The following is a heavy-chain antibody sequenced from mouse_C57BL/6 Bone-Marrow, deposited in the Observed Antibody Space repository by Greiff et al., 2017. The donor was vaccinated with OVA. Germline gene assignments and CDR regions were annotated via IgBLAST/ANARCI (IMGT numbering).Heavy chain of an antibody. V-gene: IGHV1-64*01. D-gene: IGHD2-2*01. J-gene: IGHJ3*01. CDR3: ARSDGYDRAWFAY. CDR1: GYTFTSYW. CDR2: IHPNSGST. Sequence: QVQLQQPGAELVKPGASVKLSCKASGYTFTSYWMHWVKQRPGQGLEWIGMIHPNSGSTNYNEKFKSKATLTVDKSSSTAYMQLSSLTSEDSAVYYCARSDGYDRAWFAYGGQGTLVTVSA.